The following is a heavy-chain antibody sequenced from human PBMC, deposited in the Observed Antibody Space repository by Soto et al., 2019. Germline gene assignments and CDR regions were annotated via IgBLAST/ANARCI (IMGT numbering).Heavy chain of an antibody. D-gene: IGHD5-12*01. Sequence: QVQLQESGPGVVKPSGTLSLTCAVSGDSISSGGWWSWVRQPPGKGLEWIGDIYHSGSTNYNPSLKSRVIILVDMSKNHFSLNLYSVNVADTAIYYCAKDGRNGYNLFYWGQGTRVTVSS. CDR3: AKDGRNGYNLFY. J-gene: IGHJ4*02. V-gene: IGHV4-4*02. CDR1: GDSISSGGW. CDR2: IYHSGST.